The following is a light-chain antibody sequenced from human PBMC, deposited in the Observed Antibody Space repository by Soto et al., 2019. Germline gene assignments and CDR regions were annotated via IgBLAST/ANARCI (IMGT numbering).Light chain of an antibody. V-gene: IGKV1-5*03. CDR2: KAS. J-gene: IGKJ1*01. CDR1: QSIATY. Sequence: DIQMTQSPSTLSASIGDRVTITCRASQSIATYLAWYQQKPGKAPKLLIYKASSLGGGVPSRFSGSGSGTDFTLTISSLQPDDSATYSCQHYNTYTWTFGLGTRVE. CDR3: QHYNTYTWT.